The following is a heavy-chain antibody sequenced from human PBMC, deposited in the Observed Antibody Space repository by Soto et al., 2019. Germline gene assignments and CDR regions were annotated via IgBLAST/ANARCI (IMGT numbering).Heavy chain of an antibody. CDR2: VNSDGSST. D-gene: IGHD1-26*01. CDR3: VRSESGAYGCFDP. V-gene: IGHV3-74*01. Sequence: EVQLVESGGGLVQPGGSLRLSCAASGFTISSYWMHWVRQAPGKGLVWVSRVNSDGSSTSYADSVKGRFIISRDNAKNTLYLQMNILSTEGAAVYYCVRSESGAYGCFDPWGQGTLVTVSS. J-gene: IGHJ5*02. CDR1: GFTISSYW.